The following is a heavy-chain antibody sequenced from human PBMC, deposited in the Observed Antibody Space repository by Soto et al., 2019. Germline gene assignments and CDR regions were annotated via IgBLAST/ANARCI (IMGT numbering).Heavy chain of an antibody. CDR3: AKGDYYGSGSYYNSPFDY. V-gene: IGHV3-23*01. J-gene: IGHJ4*02. D-gene: IGHD3-10*01. CDR2: ISGSGGST. CDR1: GFTFSSYA. Sequence: GGSLRLSCAASGFTFSSYAMSWVRQAPGKGLEWVSAISGSGGSTYYADSVKGRFTISRDNSKNTLYLQMNSLRAEDTAVYYCAKGDYYGSGSYYNSPFDYWGQGTLVTVSS.